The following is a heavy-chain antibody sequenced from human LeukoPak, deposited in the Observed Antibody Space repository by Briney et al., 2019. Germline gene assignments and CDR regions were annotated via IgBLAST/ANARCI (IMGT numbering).Heavy chain of an antibody. J-gene: IGHJ4*02. Sequence: GGSLRLSCAASGXTFSNYGMHWVRQAPGKGLEWVALISYDGSNKYYADSVKGRFTISRDNSKNTLYLQMISLRAEDTAVYYCANYGSVSYFAYWGQGTLVTVSS. CDR1: GXTFSNYG. D-gene: IGHD3-10*01. CDR3: ANYGSVSYFAY. CDR2: ISYDGSNK. V-gene: IGHV3-30*18.